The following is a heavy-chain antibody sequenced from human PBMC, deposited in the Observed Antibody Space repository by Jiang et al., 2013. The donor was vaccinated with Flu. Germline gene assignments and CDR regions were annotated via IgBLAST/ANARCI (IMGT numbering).Heavy chain of an antibody. CDR2: VKPSSGAT. D-gene: IGHD2-2*02. Sequence: AEVKKPGASVKVSCKASGYTFTRYYVHWVRQAPGQGPEWMGLVKPSSGATTYAQRFQGRVTMTTDTSTSTAYMELRSLRSDDTAVYYCARERHCASTSCYMGVGWFDPWGQGTPVTASS. J-gene: IGHJ5*02. V-gene: IGHV1-46*01. CDR3: ARERHCASTSCYMGVGWFDP. CDR1: GYTFTRYY.